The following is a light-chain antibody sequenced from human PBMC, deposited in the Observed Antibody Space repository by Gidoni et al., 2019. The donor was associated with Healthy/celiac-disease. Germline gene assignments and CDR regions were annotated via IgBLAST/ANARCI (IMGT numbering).Light chain of an antibody. CDR1: QSISSY. CDR3: QQSYSTPET. J-gene: IGKJ1*01. Sequence: DIQMTQSPSSLSASAGDRVTITCRASQSISSYLNWYQQKPGKATKLLIYAASSLQSGVPSRFSGSGSGTDFTLTISSLQPEDFATYYCQQSYSTPETFGQGTKVEIK. V-gene: IGKV1-39*01. CDR2: AAS.